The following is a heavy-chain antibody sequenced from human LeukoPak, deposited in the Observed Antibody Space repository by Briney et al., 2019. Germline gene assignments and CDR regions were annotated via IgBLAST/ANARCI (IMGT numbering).Heavy chain of an antibody. Sequence: GASVKVSCKASGYTFTSYGISWVRQAPGQGLEWMGWISAYNGNTNYAQKLQGRVTLTTDTSTSTAYMELRSLRSDDTAVYYCARSARYSNLIGYDYWGQGTLVTVSS. CDR2: ISAYNGNT. D-gene: IGHD4-11*01. CDR1: GYTFTSYG. V-gene: IGHV1-18*01. J-gene: IGHJ4*02. CDR3: ARSARYSNLIGYDY.